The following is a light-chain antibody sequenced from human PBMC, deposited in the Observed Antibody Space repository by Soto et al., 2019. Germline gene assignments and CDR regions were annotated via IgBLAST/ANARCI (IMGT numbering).Light chain of an antibody. CDR2: EVS. J-gene: IGLJ1*01. CDR3: NAQADNGKHV. Sequence: QSALTQPPSASGSPGQSVTISCTGNSNDVGHSSFISWYQQHPGKGPKLIIYEVSKRPSGVPDRFSGSKSGNTASLSVSGLQDENEADYFCNAQADNGKHVFGTGTKVTGL. V-gene: IGLV2-8*01. CDR1: SNDVGHSSF.